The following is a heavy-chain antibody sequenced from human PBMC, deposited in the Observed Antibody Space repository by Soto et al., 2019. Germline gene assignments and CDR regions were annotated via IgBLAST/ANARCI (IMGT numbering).Heavy chain of an antibody. V-gene: IGHV3-13*01. CDR3: ARLVFGGVIWYYGMGV. CDR1: GFTFSSYD. J-gene: IGHJ6*02. D-gene: IGHD3-16*02. CDR2: IGTAGDT. Sequence: EVQLVESGGGLVQPGGSLRLSCAASGFTFSSYDMHWVRQATGKGLEWVSAIGTAGDTYYPGSVKGRFTISRENAKNSLYVQMNRLRAEDTAVYYCARLVFGGVIWYYGMGVWGRGTTVTVSS.